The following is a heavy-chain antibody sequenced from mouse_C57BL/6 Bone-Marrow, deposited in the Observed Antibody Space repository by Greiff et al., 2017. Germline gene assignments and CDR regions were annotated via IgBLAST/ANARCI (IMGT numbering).Heavy chain of an antibody. CDR3: ARAESSSGPLRYYFDY. CDR2: IYPGNGDT. V-gene: IGHV1-12*01. D-gene: IGHD1-1*01. J-gene: IGHJ2*01. Sequence: QVQLQQSGAELVRPGASVKMSCKASGYTFTSYNMHWVKQTPRQGLEWIGAIYPGNGDTSSHQKFKGKAPLTVDKSSSTAYMQLSRLTSEYSAVYVCARAESSSGPLRYYFDYWGQGTTLTVSS. CDR1: GYTFTSYN.